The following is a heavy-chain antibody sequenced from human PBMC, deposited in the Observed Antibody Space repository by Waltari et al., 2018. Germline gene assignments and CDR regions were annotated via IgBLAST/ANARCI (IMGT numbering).Heavy chain of an antibody. Sequence: QVQLVQSGDEVKKTGSSVKVSCKASGGTFSSYAISWVRQAHGQGLEWMGGCIPIFGTANNTHEFPGRVTITTDESTSTAYMELSSLRSEDTAVYYCASWVNPSIFDYWGQGTLVTVSS. CDR1: GGTFSSYA. CDR2: CIPIFGTA. V-gene: IGHV1-69*05. D-gene: IGHD1-26*01. CDR3: ASWVNPSIFDY. J-gene: IGHJ4*02.